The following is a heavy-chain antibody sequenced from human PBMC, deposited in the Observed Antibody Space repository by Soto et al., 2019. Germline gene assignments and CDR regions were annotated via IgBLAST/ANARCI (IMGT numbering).Heavy chain of an antibody. Sequence: PGGSLRLSCAASGFTFSSYGMHWVRQAPGKGLVWVSRMNSDGSNTNYADSVKGRFTISRDNAKNTLYLQINSLSAEDTAVYYCARAGSYRFDYWGQGTLVTVSS. V-gene: IGHV3-74*01. CDR3: ARAGSYRFDY. CDR1: GFTFSSYG. D-gene: IGHD3-16*02. J-gene: IGHJ4*02. CDR2: MNSDGSNT.